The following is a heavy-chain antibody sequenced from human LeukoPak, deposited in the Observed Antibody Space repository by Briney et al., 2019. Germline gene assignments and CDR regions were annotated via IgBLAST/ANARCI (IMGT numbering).Heavy chain of an antibody. D-gene: IGHD6-6*01. CDR1: GFTFSSYG. CDR2: TRYDEDNK. CDR3: ARGDSSSFYFDY. V-gene: IGHV3-30*02. Sequence: GSLRLSSAASGFTFSSYGMNWVRRAPGKGLEWVAFTRYDEDNKYYADSVKGRFTISRDNSKNTLYLQMNSLRAEDTAVYYCARGDSSSFYFDYWGQGTLVTVSS. J-gene: IGHJ4*02.